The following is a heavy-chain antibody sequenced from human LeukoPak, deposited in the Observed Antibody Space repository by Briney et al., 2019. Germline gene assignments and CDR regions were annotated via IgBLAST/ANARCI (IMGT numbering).Heavy chain of an antibody. D-gene: IGHD3-10*01. V-gene: IGHV3-48*03. CDR2: ISSSGSTI. CDR3: ARDEGWFGELYY. Sequence: GGSLRLSCAASGFTFSSYEINWVRQAPGKGLEWVSYISSSGSTIYYADSVKGRFTISRDNAKNSLYLQMNSLRAEDTAVYYCARDEGWFGELYYWGQGTLVTVSS. CDR1: GFTFSSYE. J-gene: IGHJ4*02.